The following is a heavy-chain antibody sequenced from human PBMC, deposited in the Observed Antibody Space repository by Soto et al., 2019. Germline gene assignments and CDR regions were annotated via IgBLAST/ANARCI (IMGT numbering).Heavy chain of an antibody. CDR1: GFTVSSNY. Sequence: GGSLRLSCAASGFTVSSNYMSWVRQAPGKGLEWVSVIYSGGSTYYADSVKGRFTISRDNSKNTLYLQMNSLRAEDTAVYYCARARQWLVHPPNHDAFDIWGQGTMVTVSS. CDR3: ARARQWLVHPPNHDAFDI. CDR2: IYSGGST. D-gene: IGHD6-19*01. J-gene: IGHJ3*02. V-gene: IGHV3-66*01.